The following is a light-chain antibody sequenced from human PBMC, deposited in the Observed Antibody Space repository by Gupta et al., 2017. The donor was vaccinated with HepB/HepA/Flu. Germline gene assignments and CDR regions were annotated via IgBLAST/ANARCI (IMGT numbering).Light chain of an antibody. J-gene: IGLJ3*02. CDR1: SSTIGAGYD. CDR3: QSYDSSRSGWV. Sequence: QSVLTQPPSVSRAPGQQVTISCTGSSSTIGAGYDVHWYQQLPGTAPKLLIYGNSNRHSGVPDRFSGSKSGTSASVAITGLQAEDEADYYCQSYDSSRSGWVFGGGTKLTVL. V-gene: IGLV1-40*01. CDR2: GNS.